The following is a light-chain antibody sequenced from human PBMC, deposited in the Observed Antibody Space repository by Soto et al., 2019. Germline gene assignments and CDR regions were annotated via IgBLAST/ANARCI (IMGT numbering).Light chain of an antibody. V-gene: IGKV3-20*01. Sequence: EVVLSQSPGTLSLYPGERATLSCRASQSVSSSYLAWYQQKPGQAPRLLIYGASSRATGIPDRFSGSGSGTDFTLTISRLEPEDFAVYYWQHYGSSPRTFGQGTKVDIK. CDR3: QHYGSSPRT. CDR2: GAS. CDR1: QSVSSSY. J-gene: IGKJ1*01.